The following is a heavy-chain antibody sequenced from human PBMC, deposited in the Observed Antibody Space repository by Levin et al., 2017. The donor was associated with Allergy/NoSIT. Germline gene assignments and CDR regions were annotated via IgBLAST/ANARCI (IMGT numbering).Heavy chain of an antibody. D-gene: IGHD3-22*01. CDR3: AKTEGHSSGYSGLDY. Sequence: GSLRLSCATSGFTFSSYGMHWVRQAPGKGLEWVAVISYDGSNKYYADSVKGRFTISRDNSKNTLYLQMNSLRAEDTAVYYCAKTEGHSSGYSGLDYWGQGTLVTVSS. CDR1: GFTFSSYG. J-gene: IGHJ4*02. V-gene: IGHV3-30*18. CDR2: ISYDGSNK.